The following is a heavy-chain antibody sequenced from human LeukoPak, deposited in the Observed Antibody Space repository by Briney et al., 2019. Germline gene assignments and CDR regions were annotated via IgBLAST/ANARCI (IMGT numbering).Heavy chain of an antibody. Sequence: GGSLRLSCTASGFKFDDYAMRWVRQVPGKGLEWVSGISWNSASVGYGESVKGRFTMSRDNAQKSVFVEMNSLRPEDTALYYCVKDIRSSASYSAFDVWGQGTMVTVSS. CDR1: GFKFDDYA. D-gene: IGHD1-26*01. CDR3: VKDIRSSASYSAFDV. CDR2: ISWNSASV. J-gene: IGHJ3*01. V-gene: IGHV3-9*01.